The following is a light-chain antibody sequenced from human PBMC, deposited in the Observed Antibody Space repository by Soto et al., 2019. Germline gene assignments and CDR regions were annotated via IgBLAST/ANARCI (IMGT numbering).Light chain of an antibody. CDR2: EVS. J-gene: IGLJ1*01. V-gene: IGLV2-8*01. Sequence: QSALTQPPSASGSPGQSVTISCTGTSSDVVGYNYVSWYQQHPGKAPKLMIYEVSKRPSGVPDRFSGSKSGTSASLAISGLQSEDEADYYCAAWDDSLNGYVFGTGTKLTV. CDR3: AAWDDSLNGYV. CDR1: SSDVVGYNY.